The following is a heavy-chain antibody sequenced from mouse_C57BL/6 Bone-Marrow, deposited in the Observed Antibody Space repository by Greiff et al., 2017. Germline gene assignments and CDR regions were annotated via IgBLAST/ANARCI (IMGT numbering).Heavy chain of an antibody. D-gene: IGHD2-2*01. V-gene: IGHV10-1*01. CDR1: GFSFTTYA. J-gene: IGHJ2*01. Sequence: EVNVVESGGGLVQPKGSLKLSCAASGFSFTTYAMNWVRQAPGKGLEWVARIRSKSNNYATYYADSVKDSFTIYRDDSESMLYLQMNNLKTEDTAMYYCVRHVDDGYDDFDYWGQGTTLTVSS. CDR2: IRSKSNNYAT. CDR3: VRHVDDGYDDFDY.